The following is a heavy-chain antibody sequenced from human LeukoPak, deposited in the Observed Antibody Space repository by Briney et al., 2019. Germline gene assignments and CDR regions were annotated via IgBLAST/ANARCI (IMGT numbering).Heavy chain of an antibody. CDR3: ASRKLGNDY. CDR2: IYYSGRT. CDR1: GGSISSYY. V-gene: IGHV4-59*01. Sequence: PSETLSLTCSVSGGSISSYYWNWIRQTPGKGLEWIGYIYYSGRTNYNPSLKSRVTISVDTSKNQFSLTLSSVTTADTAVYYCASRKLGNDYWGQGTLVTVSS. J-gene: IGHJ4*02. D-gene: IGHD7-27*01.